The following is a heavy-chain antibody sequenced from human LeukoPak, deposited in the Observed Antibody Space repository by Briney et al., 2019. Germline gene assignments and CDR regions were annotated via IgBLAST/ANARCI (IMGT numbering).Heavy chain of an antibody. V-gene: IGHV4-59*01. CDR1: GASISSYS. Sequence: SETLSLTCTVSGASISSYSWSWIRQTPGKGLEWIGYLDYSGSTNYNPSLKSRIAISVDTSKNQFSLKLSSVTAADTAVYYCAREGYYGSSGYYYHDAFDIWGQGTMVTVSS. CDR2: LDYSGST. CDR3: AREGYYGSSGYYYHDAFDI. J-gene: IGHJ3*02. D-gene: IGHD3-22*01.